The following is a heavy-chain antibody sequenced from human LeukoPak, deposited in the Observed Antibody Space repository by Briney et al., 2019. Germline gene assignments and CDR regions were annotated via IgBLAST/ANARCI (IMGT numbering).Heavy chain of an antibody. J-gene: IGHJ4*02. V-gene: IGHV4-39*01. D-gene: IGHD3-10*01. CDR2: IYYSGST. CDR1: GGSISGTLYS. Sequence: PSETLSLTCTVSGGSISGTLYSWGWIRQPPGKGLEWIGSIYYSGSTYYNPSLKSRVTISVDTSKNQFSLKLSSVTAADTAVYYCARHDYYGSGSYYKPLVYWGQGTLVTVSS. CDR3: ARHDYYGSGSYYKPLVY.